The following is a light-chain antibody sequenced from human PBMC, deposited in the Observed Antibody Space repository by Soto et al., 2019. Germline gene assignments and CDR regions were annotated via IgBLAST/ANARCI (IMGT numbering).Light chain of an antibody. CDR3: QQYYSTPYT. V-gene: IGKV4-1*01. CDR1: QSVLYSSNNKNY. J-gene: IGKJ2*01. Sequence: IVMTKSPDSLAVSLGERATINCKSSQSVLYSSNNKNYLAWYQQKPGQPPKLLIYWASTRESGVPDRFSGSGSGIDFTLTSSSLQAEDVAVYYCQQYYSTPYTFGQGTKLEIK. CDR2: WAS.